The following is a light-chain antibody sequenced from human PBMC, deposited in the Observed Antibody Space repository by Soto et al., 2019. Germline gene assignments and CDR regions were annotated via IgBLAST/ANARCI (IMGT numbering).Light chain of an antibody. V-gene: IGLV2-8*01. J-gene: IGLJ1*01. CDR3: SSYVGSNNYV. Sequence: QSVLTQPPSASGSRGQSVTISCSGTSSDVGAYKYVSWYQQHPGKAPKLMIYEVSKRPSGVPDRFSGSKSGNTASLTVSGLQADDEADYYCSSYVGSNNYVFGTGTKVTVL. CDR2: EVS. CDR1: SSDVGAYKY.